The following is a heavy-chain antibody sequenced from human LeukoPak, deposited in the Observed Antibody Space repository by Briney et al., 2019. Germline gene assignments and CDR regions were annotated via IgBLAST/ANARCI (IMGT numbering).Heavy chain of an antibody. D-gene: IGHD3-3*01. CDR1: GGSISSGDYS. Sequence: SSETLSLTCTVSGGSISSGDYSWSWIRQPPGKGLEWIGYIYYSGSTYYNPSLKSRVTISVDTSKNQFSLKLSSVTAADTAVYYCAGEKYDFWSVYYRGEAFDIWGQGTMVTVSS. J-gene: IGHJ3*02. V-gene: IGHV4-30-4*01. CDR3: AGEKYDFWSVYYRGEAFDI. CDR2: IYYSGST.